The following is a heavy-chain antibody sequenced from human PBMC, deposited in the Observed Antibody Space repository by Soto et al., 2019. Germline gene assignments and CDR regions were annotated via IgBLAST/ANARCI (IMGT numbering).Heavy chain of an antibody. CDR2: IYYSGST. CDR1: GGSISSGGYY. D-gene: IGHD4-17*01. V-gene: IGHV4-31*03. CDR3: ARGTTATGYYYYMDV. Sequence: SETLFLTCTVSGGSISSGGYYWSWIRQHPGKGLEWIGYIYYSGSTYYNPSLKSRVTISVDTSKNQFSLKLSSVTAADTAVYYCARGTTATGYYYYMDVWGKGTTVTVSS. J-gene: IGHJ6*03.